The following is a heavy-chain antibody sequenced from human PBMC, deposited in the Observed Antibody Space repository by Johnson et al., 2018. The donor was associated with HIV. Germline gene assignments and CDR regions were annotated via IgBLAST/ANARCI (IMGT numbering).Heavy chain of an antibody. CDR1: GFTFDDYA. Sequence: VQLVESGGGLVQPGRSLRLSCVASGFTFDDYAMHWVRQAPGKGLEYVSGISSDGRTTYYANSVKGRFTISRDNSKNTLFLHMGSLRAEDLAGYYCARERYSTLINDAFDMWGQGTLVTVSS. CDR2: ISSDGRTT. V-gene: IGHV3-64*01. D-gene: IGHD6-13*01. CDR3: ARERYSTLINDAFDM. J-gene: IGHJ3*02.